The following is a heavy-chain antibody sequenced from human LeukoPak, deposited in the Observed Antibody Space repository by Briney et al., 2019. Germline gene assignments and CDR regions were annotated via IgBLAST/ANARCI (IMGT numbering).Heavy chain of an antibody. CDR2: IYNDGTT. J-gene: IGHJ4*02. V-gene: IGHV3-66*01. Sequence: PGGSLRLSCAASGFTVSSNYVTWVRQAPGRGLEWVSVIYNDGTTYHADSVKGRFTISRDSSKNTVYLQMNSLRAEDTAVYYCARAPLSPYHYDPQRPKGYFDYWGQGTLVTVSS. CDR1: GFTVSSNY. CDR3: ARAPLSPYHYDPQRPKGYFDY. D-gene: IGHD3-22*01.